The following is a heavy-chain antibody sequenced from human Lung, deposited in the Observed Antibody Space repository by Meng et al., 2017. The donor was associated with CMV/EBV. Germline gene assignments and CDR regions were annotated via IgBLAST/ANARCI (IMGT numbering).Heavy chain of an antibody. V-gene: IGHV3-11*04. CDR2: ISSTGSSI. Sequence: GESLKISCAASGFSFSDYYMSWIRQAPGKGLEWVSYISSTGSSIYYADSVKGRFTISRDNAKNSLYLQMNSLRAEDTAMYYCARDPRPGAYYFGMDVWGQGTXVXVSS. CDR1: GFSFSDYY. CDR3: ARDPRPGAYYFGMDV. J-gene: IGHJ6*02. D-gene: IGHD6-6*01.